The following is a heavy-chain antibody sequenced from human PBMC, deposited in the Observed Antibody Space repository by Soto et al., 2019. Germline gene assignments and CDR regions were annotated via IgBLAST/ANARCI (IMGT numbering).Heavy chain of an antibody. J-gene: IGHJ6*02. V-gene: IGHV1-46*01. D-gene: IGHD2-15*01. Sequence: ASVKVSCKASGYTFTSYYMHWVRQAPGQGLEWMGIINPSGGSTSYAQKFQGRVTMTRDTSTSTVYMELSSLRSEDTAVYYCARGSGGNSGLTPAPQYYYYYYGMDVWGQGTTVTVSS. CDR3: ARGSGGNSGLTPAPQYYYYYYGMDV. CDR2: INPSGGST. CDR1: GYTFTSYY.